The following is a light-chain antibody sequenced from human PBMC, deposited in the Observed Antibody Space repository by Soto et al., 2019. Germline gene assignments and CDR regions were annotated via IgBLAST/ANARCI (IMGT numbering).Light chain of an antibody. CDR2: AAS. V-gene: IGKV1-39*01. Sequence: DIQMTQSPSSLSASVGDRVTITCRASQSISSYLNWYQQKPGKAPKLLIYAASSLQSGVPSRFSGSGSGTDFTLTISSLPPEDFATYSCQQSYSTPPWTFGQGTTGEIK. CDR1: QSISSY. CDR3: QQSYSTPPWT. J-gene: IGKJ1*01.